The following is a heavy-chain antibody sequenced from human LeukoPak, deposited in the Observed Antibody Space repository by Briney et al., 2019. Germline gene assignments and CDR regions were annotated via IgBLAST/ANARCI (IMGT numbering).Heavy chain of an antibody. Sequence: PSETLSLTCTVSGVSINAYYWSWLRQPAGRGLEWIGRIISTTGSANYNPSLKSRVTMSVDTSKNQLSLKLTSVTAADTAVYYCMKDGPSWGLLWGLGTLVTVSS. CDR2: IISTTGSA. V-gene: IGHV4-4*07. CDR3: MKDGPSWGLL. CDR1: GVSINAYY. D-gene: IGHD3-16*01. J-gene: IGHJ4*02.